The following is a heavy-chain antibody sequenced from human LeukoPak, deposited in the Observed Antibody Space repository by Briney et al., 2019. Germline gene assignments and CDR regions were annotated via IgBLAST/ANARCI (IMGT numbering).Heavy chain of an antibody. CDR3: ARDGPGDLAVAGTRPPFDP. Sequence: PGGSLRLSCAASGFTFSSYAMSWVRQAPGKGLEWVSAISGSGGSTYYADSVKGRFTISRDNSKNTLYLQMNSLRAEDTAVYYCARDGPGDLAVAGTRPPFDPWGQGTLVTVSS. D-gene: IGHD6-19*01. J-gene: IGHJ5*02. CDR2: ISGSGGST. CDR1: GFTFSSYA. V-gene: IGHV3-23*01.